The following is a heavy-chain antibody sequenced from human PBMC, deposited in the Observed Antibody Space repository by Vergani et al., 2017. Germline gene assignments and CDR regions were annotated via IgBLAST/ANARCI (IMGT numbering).Heavy chain of an antibody. Sequence: QLQLHESGPGLVKPSETLSLTCIVSGGSVNSNNYYWGWIRQPPGKGLEWIGSIYYSGSTYYSPSLESRVTISVDTSKNQFSLKLNSVTAADTAVYYCSRRAVGSWSPRGDTDVWGQGTSVTVSS. CDR1: GGSVNSNNYY. V-gene: IGHV4-39*01. CDR2: IYYSGST. J-gene: IGHJ6*02. D-gene: IGHD3-10*01. CDR3: SRRAVGSWSPRGDTDV.